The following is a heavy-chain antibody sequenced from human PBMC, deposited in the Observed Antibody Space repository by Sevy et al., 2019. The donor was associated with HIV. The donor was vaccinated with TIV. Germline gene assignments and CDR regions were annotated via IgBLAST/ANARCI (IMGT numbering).Heavy chain of an antibody. D-gene: IGHD3-22*01. Sequence: GGSLRLSCAASGFTFSSYWMSWVRQAPGKGLEWVANIKQDGSEKYYVDSVKGRFTISRDNAKNSLYLQMNSLRAEDTAVYYCVREGGNYDSSGYYYWGYFDYWGQGTLVTVSS. CDR1: GFTFSSYW. J-gene: IGHJ4*02. CDR3: VREGGNYDSSGYYYWGYFDY. V-gene: IGHV3-7*01. CDR2: IKQDGSEK.